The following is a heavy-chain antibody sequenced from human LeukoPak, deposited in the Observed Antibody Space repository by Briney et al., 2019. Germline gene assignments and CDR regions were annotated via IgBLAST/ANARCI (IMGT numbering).Heavy chain of an antibody. Sequence: ASVKVSCKASGYTFTSYDINWVRQATRHGLEGRGWMNPNSGNTGYAQKFQGRVTMTRNTSISTAYMELSGLISDDTAVYYCARDRERYRNYYYSMDVWGKGTTVSVSS. D-gene: IGHD3-16*02. V-gene: IGHV1-8*01. CDR1: GYTFTSYD. CDR2: MNPNSGNT. J-gene: IGHJ6*03. CDR3: ARDRERYRNYYYSMDV.